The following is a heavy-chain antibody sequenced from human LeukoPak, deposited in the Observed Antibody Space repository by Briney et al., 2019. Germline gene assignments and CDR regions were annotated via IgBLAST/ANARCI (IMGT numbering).Heavy chain of an antibody. CDR1: GYSLSSGYY. CDR2: VDHSGGT. Sequence: PSGTLSLTCTVSGYSLSSGYYWGWIRQPPGKGLEWIGSVDHSGGTYYSPSLRSRVSISVDKSKNQFSLKLSSVTAADTAVYYCARVRHLVVVAATMYDYWGQGTLVTVSS. CDR3: ARVRHLVVVAATMYDY. J-gene: IGHJ4*02. D-gene: IGHD2-15*01. V-gene: IGHV4-38-2*02.